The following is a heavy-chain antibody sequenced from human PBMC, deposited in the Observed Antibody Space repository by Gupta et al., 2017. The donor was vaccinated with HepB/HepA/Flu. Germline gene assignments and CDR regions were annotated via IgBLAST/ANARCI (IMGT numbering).Heavy chain of an antibody. Sequence: QVQLVESGGGVVQPGRSLRLSCAAFGSTFSSYGMHWVRQAPGKGLEWVAVISYDGSNKYYADSVKGRFTISRDNSKNTLYLQMNSLRAEDTAVYHCAKGTYYDFWSGSDDAFDIWGQGTMVTVSS. J-gene: IGHJ3*02. V-gene: IGHV3-30*18. D-gene: IGHD3-3*01. CDR2: ISYDGSNK. CDR1: GSTFSSYG. CDR3: AKGTYYDFWSGSDDAFDI.